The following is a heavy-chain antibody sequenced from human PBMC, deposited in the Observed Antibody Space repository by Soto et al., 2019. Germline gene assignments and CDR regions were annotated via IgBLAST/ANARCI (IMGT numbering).Heavy chain of an antibody. Sequence: GSLRLSCAASGFTFSSYGMHWVRQAPGKGLEWVAVISYDGSNKYYADSVKGRFTISRDNSKNTLYLQMNSLRAEDTAVYYCAKDPSSGWSRNFDYWGQGTLVTVSS. J-gene: IGHJ4*02. D-gene: IGHD6-19*01. CDR1: GFTFSSYG. CDR2: ISYDGSNK. V-gene: IGHV3-30*18. CDR3: AKDPSSGWSRNFDY.